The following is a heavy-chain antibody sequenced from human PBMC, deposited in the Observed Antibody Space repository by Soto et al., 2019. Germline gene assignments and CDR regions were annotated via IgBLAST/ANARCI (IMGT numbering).Heavy chain of an antibody. J-gene: IGHJ5*02. Sequence: QIQLVQSGAEVKKPGASVRVSCMTSGYIFTTSAMHWVRLAPGQRLEWLGWINTGNGNTQYSQNFQGRVTITRDTAETTAYLELSSLRSEDTAVYYLARARATGLGTVDISNWLDPFGQGALVTV. V-gene: IGHV1-3*04. CDR1: GYIFTTSA. CDR2: INTGNGNT. CDR3: ARARATGLGTVDISNWLDP. D-gene: IGHD3-16*01.